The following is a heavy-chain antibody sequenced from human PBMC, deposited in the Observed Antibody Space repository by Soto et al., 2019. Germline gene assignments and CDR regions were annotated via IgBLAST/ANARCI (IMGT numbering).Heavy chain of an antibody. V-gene: IGHV3-74*01. D-gene: IGHD1-1*01. Sequence: TGGSLRLSCAASVFTFSNYWLHWVRQAPGKGLVWVSRINGDGSSTSYADSAKGRFTISRDNAKNTLYLQMDSLRVEDTAVYYCARDVSYKPDSWGRGTLVTVTS. CDR2: INGDGSST. CDR1: VFTFSNYW. CDR3: ARDVSYKPDS. J-gene: IGHJ5*01.